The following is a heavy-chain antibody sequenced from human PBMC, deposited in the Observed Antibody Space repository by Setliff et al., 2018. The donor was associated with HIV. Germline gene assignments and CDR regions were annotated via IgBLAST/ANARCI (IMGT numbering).Heavy chain of an antibody. V-gene: IGHV4-4*02. J-gene: IGHJ4*01. CDR1: GGSISSSDW. CDR2: INHSGST. D-gene: IGHD5-18*01. CDR3: ARTEDYSYGDAPFDY. Sequence: SETLSLTCAVSGGSISSSDWWSWVRQPPGKGLEWIGEINHSGSTNYNPSLTSRATISVDTSKKQFSLKLDSVTAADTAVYYCARTEDYSYGDAPFDYWGHGTLVTVSS.